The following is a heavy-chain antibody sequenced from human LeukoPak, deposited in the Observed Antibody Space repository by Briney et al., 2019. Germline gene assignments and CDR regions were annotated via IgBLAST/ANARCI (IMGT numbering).Heavy chain of an antibody. J-gene: IGHJ5*02. CDR3: ASLGTLVP. CDR1: GFTFSSYW. CDR2: IDRDGSRI. D-gene: IGHD3-9*01. Sequence: PGGSLRLSCAVSGFTFSSYWMHWVRQAPGKGLVWVSRIDRDGSRINYADSVKGRFTISRDNAKNTLYLQMNSLRDEDTAVYYCASLGTLVPWGQGTLVTVSS. V-gene: IGHV3-74*01.